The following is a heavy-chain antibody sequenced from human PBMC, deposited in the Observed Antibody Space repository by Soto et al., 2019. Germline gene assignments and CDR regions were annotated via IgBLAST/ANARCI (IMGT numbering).Heavy chain of an antibody. J-gene: IGHJ3*02. CDR3: AKDKRRNVVASHDAFDI. D-gene: IGHD2-15*01. CDR2: ISWNSGSI. CDR1: GFTFDVYG. Sequence: EVQLVESGGGLVQPGRSLRLSCAASGFTFDVYGMHWVRQAAGKCLEWVSGISWNSGSIGYADSVKGRFTISRDNAKNSLYLQMNSLRAEDTPLYYCAKDKRRNVVASHDAFDIWGQGTMVTVSS. V-gene: IGHV3-9*01.